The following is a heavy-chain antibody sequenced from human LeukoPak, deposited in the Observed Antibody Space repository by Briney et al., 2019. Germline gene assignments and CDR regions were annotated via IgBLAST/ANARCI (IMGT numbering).Heavy chain of an antibody. V-gene: IGHV3-23*01. CDR2: VSGTGITT. CDR1: GFTFTSYA. J-gene: IGHJ4*02. Sequence: PGGSLRLSCAASGFTFTSYAMSWVRQAPGKGLEWVSSVSGTGITTYYADSVKGRFTVSRDSSKDTVYLQMNSLRGEDTAVYYCAKELMGFDYWGQGSLVTVSS. CDR3: AKELMGFDY. D-gene: IGHD2-8*01.